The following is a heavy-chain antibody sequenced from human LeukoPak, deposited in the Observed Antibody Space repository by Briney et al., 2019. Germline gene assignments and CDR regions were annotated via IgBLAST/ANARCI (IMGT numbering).Heavy chain of an antibody. Sequence: SETLSLTCTVSGYSISSGYYWGWIRQPPGKGLEWIGSIYHSGSTYYNPSLKSRVTISVDTSKNQFSLKLSSVTAADTAVYYCARYSYYDSSGYYYGGSWFDYWGQGTLVTVSS. CDR1: GYSISSGYY. J-gene: IGHJ4*02. CDR2: IYHSGST. CDR3: ARYSYYDSSGYYYGGSWFDY. D-gene: IGHD3-22*01. V-gene: IGHV4-38-2*02.